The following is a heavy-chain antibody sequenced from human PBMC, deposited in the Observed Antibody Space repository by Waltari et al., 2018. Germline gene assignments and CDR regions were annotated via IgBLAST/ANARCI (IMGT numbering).Heavy chain of an antibody. J-gene: IGHJ4*02. V-gene: IGHV1-2*02. D-gene: IGHD5-18*01. CDR2: SKPTSRGT. Sequence: QLQLVQSGAEVKKPGASVTVSCKASGYTFTGYYMHWVRQAPGQGLAWMGWSKPTSRGTNNAQKVQGRGTMTRETSISTAYMELSRLTSDDTAVYYCARDARGGGYSYGYYFDYWGQGTLVTVAS. CDR3: ARDARGGGYSYGYYFDY. CDR1: GYTFTGYY.